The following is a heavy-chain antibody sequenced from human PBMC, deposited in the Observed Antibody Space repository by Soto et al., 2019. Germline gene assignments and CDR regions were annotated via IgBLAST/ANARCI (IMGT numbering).Heavy chain of an antibody. D-gene: IGHD3-9*01. CDR1: GGSFSVSY. V-gene: IGHV4-34*01. CDR3: ARGRDDILNDYYYYGMYG. Sequence: QVQLQPWGAGLLKPSETLSLTCAVYGGSFSVSYWTWIRLPPGKGLEWLGEINHSGSTNSNPSINCRATIPVDTSKIQFSLKLSFVTAADTAVYYCARGRDDILNDYYYYGMYGWGQGTTVTVSS. J-gene: IGHJ6*02. CDR2: INHSGST.